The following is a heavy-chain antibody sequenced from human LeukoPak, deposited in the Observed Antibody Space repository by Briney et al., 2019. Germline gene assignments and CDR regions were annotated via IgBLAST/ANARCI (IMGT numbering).Heavy chain of an antibody. CDR2: IYYSGST. CDR3: ARVVVEMATIYYYYYMDV. J-gene: IGHJ6*03. D-gene: IGHD5-24*01. Sequence: SETLSLTCTVSGGSISSYYWSWIRQPPGKGLEWIGYIYYSGSTNYNPSLKSRVTISVDASKNQFSLKLSSVTAADTAVYYCARVVVEMATIYYYYYMDVWGKGTTVTISS. CDR1: GGSISSYY. V-gene: IGHV4-59*01.